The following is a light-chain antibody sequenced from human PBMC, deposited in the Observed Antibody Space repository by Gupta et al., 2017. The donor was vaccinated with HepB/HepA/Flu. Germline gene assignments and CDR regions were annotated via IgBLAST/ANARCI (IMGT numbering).Light chain of an antibody. CDR2: KAS. CDR1: QSIISW. Sequence: DIEMTQSPSTLSASVGDSVTIPCRASQSIISWLGWYQQKPGKAPKLLIYKASRLESGVPSRFSGSGSGTEFTLTISSRQPEDFAIYYCKQENSTPCTFGHGTKVEIK. J-gene: IGKJ1*01. V-gene: IGKV1-5*03. CDR3: KQENSTPCT.